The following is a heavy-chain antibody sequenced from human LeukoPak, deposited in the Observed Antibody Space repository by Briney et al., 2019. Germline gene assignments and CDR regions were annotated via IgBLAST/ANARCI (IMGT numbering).Heavy chain of an antibody. CDR2: IYYSGST. CDR3: ATTPADSSSWYGNFDY. J-gene: IGHJ4*02. CDR1: GDSISNYY. Sequence: SETLSLTCAVSGDSISNYYWSWIRQPPGKGLEWIGYIYYSGSTNYNPSLKSRVTISVDTSKNQFSLKLSSVTAADTAVYYCATTPADSSSWYGNFDYWGQGTLVTVSS. V-gene: IGHV4-59*01. D-gene: IGHD6-13*01.